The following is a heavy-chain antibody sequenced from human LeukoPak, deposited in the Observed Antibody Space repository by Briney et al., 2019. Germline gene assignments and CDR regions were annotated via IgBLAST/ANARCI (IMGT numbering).Heavy chain of an antibody. D-gene: IGHD2-2*01. CDR2: ISGSGGST. CDR1: GFTLSIYA. CDR3: AKDPAPYQLRRSWFDP. V-gene: IGHV3-23*01. J-gene: IGHJ5*02. Sequence: PGGSLRLSCAASGFTLSIYAMSGVPQAPGKGREGVSAISGSGGSTYYEDSVTGRFTISRDNSKNTLYLQLNSLRAEDTAVYYCAKDPAPYQLRRSWFDPWGQGTLVTVSS.